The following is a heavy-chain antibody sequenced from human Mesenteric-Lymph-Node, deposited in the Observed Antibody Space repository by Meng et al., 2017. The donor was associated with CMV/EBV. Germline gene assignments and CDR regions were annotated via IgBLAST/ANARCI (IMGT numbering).Heavy chain of an antibody. CDR1: GYTFSSYN. Sequence: ASVKVSCKASGYTFSSYNVHWVRQARGQGPEWMGIINPSAGHTSYAQKSQGRVTMTRDTSTTTVYMELSSLRSDDTAGYYCARDSAGGPNWFDPWGQGTLVTVS. V-gene: IGHV1-46*01. CDR3: ARDSAGGPNWFDP. CDR2: INPSAGHT. D-gene: IGHD3-10*01. J-gene: IGHJ5*02.